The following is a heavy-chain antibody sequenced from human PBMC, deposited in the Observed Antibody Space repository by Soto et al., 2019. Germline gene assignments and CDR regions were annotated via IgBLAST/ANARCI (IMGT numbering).Heavy chain of an antibody. Sequence: PGGSLRLSCAASGFTFSSYWMHWVRQAPGKGLVWVSRINSDGSSTSYADSVKGRFTISRDNAKNTLYLQMNSLRAEDTAVYYCAREGYSSSWYAYYYYMDVWGKGTTVTVSS. CDR2: INSDGSST. V-gene: IGHV3-74*01. D-gene: IGHD6-13*01. CDR3: AREGYSSSWYAYYYYMDV. J-gene: IGHJ6*03. CDR1: GFTFSSYW.